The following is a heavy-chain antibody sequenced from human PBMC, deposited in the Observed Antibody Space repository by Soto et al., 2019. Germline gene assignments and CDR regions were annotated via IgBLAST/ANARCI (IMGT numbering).Heavy chain of an antibody. CDR3: ATAHNSGWYFVDY. V-gene: IGHV1-69*06. J-gene: IGHJ4*02. Sequence: GASVKISCKASGGSFSTLGINWVRQAPGQGLEWMGGIIPLFGKARYAETSQGRVTITADTSTGTAYMEVSSLRSDDTAVFYCATAHNSGWYFVDYWGPGTLVTVSS. CDR2: IIPLFGKA. D-gene: IGHD6-19*01. CDR1: GGSFSTLG.